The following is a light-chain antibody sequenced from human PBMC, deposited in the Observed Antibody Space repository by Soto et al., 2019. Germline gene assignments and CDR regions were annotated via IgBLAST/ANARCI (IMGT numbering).Light chain of an antibody. CDR1: QSVSSY. CDR3: QQRSNWPIT. V-gene: IGKV3-11*01. CDR2: DAS. J-gene: IGKJ5*01. Sequence: EIVLTQSPATLSFSPGERCTRSCMASQSVSSYLAWYQQKPGQAPRLLIYDASNRATGIPARFSGSGSGTDFTLTISSLEPEDFAVYYCQQRSNWPITFGQGTRLEIK.